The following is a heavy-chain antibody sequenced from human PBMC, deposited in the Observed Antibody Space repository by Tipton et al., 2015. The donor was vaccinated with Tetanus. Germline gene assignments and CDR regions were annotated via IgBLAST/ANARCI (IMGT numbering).Heavy chain of an antibody. J-gene: IGHJ5*02. CDR2: ILYGGGT. V-gene: IGHV4-61*01. D-gene: IGHD3-22*01. Sequence: TLSLTCTIFGGSVSSGSYYWAWIRQPPGKGLEYIGYILYGGGTHYNPSLKSRVTMSIDTSKNQFSLNLRSVTAADTAVYYCARDRGFTTYNYFDPWGQGTLVTVSS. CDR3: ARDRGFTTYNYFDP. CDR1: GGSVSSGSYY.